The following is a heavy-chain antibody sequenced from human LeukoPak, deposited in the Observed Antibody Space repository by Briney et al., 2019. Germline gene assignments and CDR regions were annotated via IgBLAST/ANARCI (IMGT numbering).Heavy chain of an antibody. D-gene: IGHD3-9*01. CDR1: GCTFTSYA. Sequence: SVKVSCKASGCTFTSYAMHWVRQAPGQRLEWMGWINAGNGNTKYSQKFQGRVTMTTDTSTSTAYMKLRSLRSDDTAVYYCARLPILTGSPNYFDYWGQGTLVTVSS. V-gene: IGHV1-3*01. CDR2: INAGNGNT. CDR3: ARLPILTGSPNYFDY. J-gene: IGHJ4*02.